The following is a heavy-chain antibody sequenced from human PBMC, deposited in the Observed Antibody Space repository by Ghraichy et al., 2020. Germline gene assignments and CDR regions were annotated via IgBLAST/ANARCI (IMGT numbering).Heavy chain of an antibody. CDR3: AREGWMSGYYLPFEF. CDR1: GGSFNDYY. V-gene: IGHV4-4*07. Sequence: SQTLSLTCTVSGGSFNDYYWAWIRQPAGKGLEWIGRIYSSGRTNYSPSLQSRVTMSVDTSKNQFSLRLTSVTASDTAVYYCAREGWMSGYYLPFEFWGQGTLVTFS. D-gene: IGHD2/OR15-2a*01. J-gene: IGHJ4*02. CDR2: IYSSGRT.